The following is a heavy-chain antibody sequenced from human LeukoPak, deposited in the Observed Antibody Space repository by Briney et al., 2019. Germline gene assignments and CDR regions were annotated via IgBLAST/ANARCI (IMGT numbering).Heavy chain of an antibody. V-gene: IGHV4-31*03. J-gene: IGHJ4*02. CDR1: GGSISSGAYY. Sequence: PSQTLSLTCSVSGGSISSGAYYWSWIRQFPGRGLEWIAYTYHTGNTYYNPSLKSRLTISLDTSKNQFSLKLSSVTAADTAVYYCARDLSGYGASDYWGQGTLVTVSS. D-gene: IGHD3-22*01. CDR2: TYHTGNT. CDR3: ARDLSGYGASDY.